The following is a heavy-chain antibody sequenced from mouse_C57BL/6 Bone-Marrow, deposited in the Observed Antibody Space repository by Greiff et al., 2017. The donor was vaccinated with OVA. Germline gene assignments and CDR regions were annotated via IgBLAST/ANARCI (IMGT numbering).Heavy chain of an antibody. CDR1: GYTFTSYW. J-gene: IGHJ3*01. Sequence: VQLQQPGAELVKPGASVKMSCKASGYTFTSYWITWVKQRPGQGLEWIGDIYPGSGSTNYNEKFKSKATLTVDTSSSTAYMQLSSLTSEDSAIYYCARSHQGNYVHLDWLAYWGQGTLVTVSA. CDR3: ARSHQGNYVHLDWLAY. D-gene: IGHD2-1*01. V-gene: IGHV1-55*01. CDR2: IYPGSGST.